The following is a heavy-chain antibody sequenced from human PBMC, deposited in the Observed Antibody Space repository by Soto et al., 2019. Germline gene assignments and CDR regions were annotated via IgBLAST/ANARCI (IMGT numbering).Heavy chain of an antibody. CDR2: IQGGGSI. D-gene: IGHD3-10*01. CDR3: AIGEGSGSNALGD. J-gene: IGHJ4*02. Sequence: EVLLDESGGGFVQPGGSLRLSCAASGFTVSNNYMTWVRQAPGKGLEWVSVIQGGGSISYADSVMDRFTISRDSSKNTVFLDMNSLRPEDTAVYFCAIGEGSGSNALGDWGQGTLVTVSS. V-gene: IGHV3-66*01. CDR1: GFTVSNNY.